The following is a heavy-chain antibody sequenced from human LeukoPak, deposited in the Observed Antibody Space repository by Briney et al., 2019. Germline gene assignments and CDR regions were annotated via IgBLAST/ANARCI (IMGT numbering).Heavy chain of an antibody. J-gene: IGHJ4*02. CDR2: IKQDGSEK. Sequence: GGSLRLSCAASGFTLSSYWMSWVRQARGKGVEGVANIKQDGSEKYYVDSVKGRFTISRDNAKNSLYLQMNSLRAEDTAVYYCARDTPYYDFWSGYYKGSDYFDYWGQGTLVTVSS. CDR1: GFTLSSYW. D-gene: IGHD3-3*01. CDR3: ARDTPYYDFWSGYYKGSDYFDY. V-gene: IGHV3-7*01.